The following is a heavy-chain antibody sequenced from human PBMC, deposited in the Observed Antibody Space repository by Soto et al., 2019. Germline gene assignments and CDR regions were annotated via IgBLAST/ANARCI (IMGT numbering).Heavy chain of an antibody. V-gene: IGHV3-74*01. Sequence: EVQLVESGGGLVQPGGSLRLSCGASGFTFSSYWMHWVRQAPGKGLVWVSRIHSDGVNTNYADSVKGRFTISRDNAKNTVYLQRNSLRAEDTAVYFCARGLYRYYGHDYWGQGTLVTVSS. CDR1: GFTFSSYW. CDR2: IHSDGVNT. J-gene: IGHJ4*02. CDR3: ARGLYRYYGHDY. D-gene: IGHD3-10*01.